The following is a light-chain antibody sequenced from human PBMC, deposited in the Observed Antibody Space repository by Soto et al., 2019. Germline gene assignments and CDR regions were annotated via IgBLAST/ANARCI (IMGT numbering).Light chain of an antibody. CDR1: QSVSSSY. Sequence: EIVLTQSPGTLSLSPGERATLSCRASQSVSSSYLAWYQQKPGQAPRLLIYGASSRATGIPDRFSGSGSGXXXXXTISRLEPEDCAVYYCQQYGSSPFGGGTKVEIK. J-gene: IGKJ4*01. CDR2: GAS. V-gene: IGKV3-20*01. CDR3: QQYGSSP.